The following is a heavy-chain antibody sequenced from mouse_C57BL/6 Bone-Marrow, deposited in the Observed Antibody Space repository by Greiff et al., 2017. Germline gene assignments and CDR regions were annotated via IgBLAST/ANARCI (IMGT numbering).Heavy chain of an antibody. Sequence: VQLQQSGPELVKPGASVKISCKASGYAFSSSWMNWVKQRPGQGLEWIGRIYPADGDTNYNGKFKGKATLTADKSSSTAYMQLSSLTSEDSAVYFCARSGGYYYGSSYGYVDVGGTGTTVTVSS. J-gene: IGHJ1*03. V-gene: IGHV1-82*01. D-gene: IGHD1-1*01. CDR1: GYAFSSSW. CDR3: ARSGGYYYGSSYGYVDV. CDR2: IYPADGDT.